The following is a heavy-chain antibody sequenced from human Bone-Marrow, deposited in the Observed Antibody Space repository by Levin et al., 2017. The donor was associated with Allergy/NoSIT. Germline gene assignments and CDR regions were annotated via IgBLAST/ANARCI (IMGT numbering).Heavy chain of an antibody. V-gene: IGHV5-51*01. J-gene: IGHJ4*02. D-gene: IGHD3-10*01. CDR2: INPGDSDT. CDR3: ARSMFYYDSGSSDY. CDR1: GYIFTNYW. Sequence: GESLKISCKGSGYIFTNYWIDWVRQMPGKGLEWMGIINPGDSDTRYSPSFEGQITISVDKSINTAYLQWSSLKASDSAMYYCARSMFYYDSGSSDYWGQGTLVTVSS.